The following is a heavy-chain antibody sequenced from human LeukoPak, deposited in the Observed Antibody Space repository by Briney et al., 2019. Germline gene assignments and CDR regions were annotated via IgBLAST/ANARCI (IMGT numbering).Heavy chain of an antibody. Sequence: SQTLSLTGTVSGGSISSGSYYWSWIRQPAGKGLEWIGRIYTSGSTNYNPSLKSRVTISVDTSKNQFSLKLSSVTAADTAVYYCARVGSGSYDYWGQGTLVTVSS. V-gene: IGHV4-61*02. CDR1: GGSISSGSYY. J-gene: IGHJ4*02. CDR3: ARVGSGSYDY. CDR2: IYTSGST. D-gene: IGHD1-26*01.